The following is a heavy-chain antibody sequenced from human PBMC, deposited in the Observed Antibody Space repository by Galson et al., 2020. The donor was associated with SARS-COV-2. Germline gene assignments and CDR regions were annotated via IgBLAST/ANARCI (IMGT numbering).Heavy chain of an antibody. CDR2: ISYSGST. Sequence: ETSETLSLTCAVSIGSMTSHYWSWLRQPPGKGLEWIGYISYSGSTTYNPSLKSRVTISIDTSKNQFSLKLTSVTAADTALYYGAKLAEGRRSYEDYWGQGTLVTVSS. CDR1: IGSMTSHY. CDR3: AKLAEGRRSYEDY. D-gene: IGHD1-26*01. J-gene: IGHJ4*02. V-gene: IGHV4-59*08.